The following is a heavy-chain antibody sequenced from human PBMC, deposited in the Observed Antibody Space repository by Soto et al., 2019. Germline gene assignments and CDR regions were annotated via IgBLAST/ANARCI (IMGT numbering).Heavy chain of an antibody. J-gene: IGHJ4*02. V-gene: IGHV3-30-3*01. CDR2: ISYDGSNK. D-gene: IGHD5-12*01. CDR1: GFTFSSYA. CDR3: ARXQWLRRDRPRRAVYFDY. Sequence: PGGSLRLSCAASGFTFSSYAMHWVRQAPGKGLEWVAVISYDGSNKCYADSVKGRFTISRDNSKNTLYLQMNSLRAEDTAVYYCARXQWLRRDRPRRAVYFDYWGQGTLVTVSS.